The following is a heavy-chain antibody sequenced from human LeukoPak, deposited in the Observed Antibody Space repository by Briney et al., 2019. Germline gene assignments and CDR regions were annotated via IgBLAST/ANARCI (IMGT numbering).Heavy chain of an antibody. CDR1: GFTFSRSA. V-gene: IGHV3-23*01. J-gene: IGHJ6*03. CDR3: AKELRATRYYYMDV. Sequence: PGGSLRLSCAASGFTFSRSAMTWVRQTPGKGLDWVSSISSSGNTYYADSVKGRFTISRDNSKNMLYLQMNSLRAEDTAVYYCAKELRATRYYYMDVWGKGTTVTVSS. D-gene: IGHD5-12*01. CDR2: ISSSGNT.